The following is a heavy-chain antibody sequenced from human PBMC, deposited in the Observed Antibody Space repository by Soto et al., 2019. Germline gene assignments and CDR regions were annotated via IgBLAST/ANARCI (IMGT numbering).Heavy chain of an antibody. CDR2: IYYSGST. V-gene: IGHV4-59*01. CDR3: ARENYADAFDI. Sequence: PSETLSLTCTVSGGSMSSYYWSWIRQPPGKGLEWIGYIYYSGSTNYTPSLKSRVTISVDTSKNQFSLKLSSVTAADTAVYYCARENYADAFDIWGQGTMVTVSS. CDR1: GGSMSSYY. D-gene: IGHD2-2*01. J-gene: IGHJ3*02.